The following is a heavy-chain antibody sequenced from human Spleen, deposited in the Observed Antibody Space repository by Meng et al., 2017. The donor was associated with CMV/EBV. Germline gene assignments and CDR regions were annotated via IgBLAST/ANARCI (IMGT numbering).Heavy chain of an antibody. Sequence: GGSLRLSCTASGFTFRDYALSWVRQAPGKGLEWVTLIRSKAYGGTTEYAASVKGRFTISRDDSKGIAYLQMNSLKTEDTAVYYCTRGDDILTGYPEYGMDVWAMGPRSPSP. V-gene: IGHV3-49*04. CDR2: IRSKAYGGTT. J-gene: IGHJ6*02. D-gene: IGHD3-9*01. CDR3: TRGDDILTGYPEYGMDV. CDR1: GFTFRDYA.